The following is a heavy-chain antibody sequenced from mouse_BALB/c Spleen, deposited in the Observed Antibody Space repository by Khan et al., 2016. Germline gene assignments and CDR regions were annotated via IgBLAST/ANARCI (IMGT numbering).Heavy chain of an antibody. Sequence: EVELVESGGGLVKPGGSLKLSCAASGFTFSTYTMSWVRQTPEKRLEWVAAISSGGSYIYYPDSVKGRFTISRDNAKNTLYLQMSSLKSEDTAMYDCTVDRGSGYGISLFAYWGQGTLVTVSA. CDR1: GFTFSTYT. CDR2: ISSGGSYI. D-gene: IGHD1-2*01. V-gene: IGHV5-6-4*01. CDR3: TVDRGSGYGISLFAY. J-gene: IGHJ3*01.